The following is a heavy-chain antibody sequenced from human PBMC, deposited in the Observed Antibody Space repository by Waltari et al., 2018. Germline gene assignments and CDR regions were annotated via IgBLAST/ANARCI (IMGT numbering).Heavy chain of an antibody. CDR2: IYTSGST. J-gene: IGHJ5*02. CDR3: AGDGGSGGYSAYNWFDP. V-gene: IGHV4-61*02. D-gene: IGHD3-10*01. CDR1: GGSISSGSYY. Sequence: QVQLQESGPGLVKPSQTLSLTCTVSGGSISSGSYYWSWIRQPAGKGLEWIGRIYTSGSTNYNPSLKSRVTISGDTSKNQISLKLSSVTAADTAVYYCAGDGGSGGYSAYNWFDPWGQGTLVTVSS.